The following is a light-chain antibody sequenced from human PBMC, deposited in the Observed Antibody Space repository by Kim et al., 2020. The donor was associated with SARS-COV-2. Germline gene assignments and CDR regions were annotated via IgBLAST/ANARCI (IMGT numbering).Light chain of an antibody. CDR3: QSYDSTMGV. V-gene: IGLV6-57*02. Sequence: NFMLTQPHSVSESPGKTVTISCTGSSGSLASNYVKWYQQRPGSAPTTVMYEDNERPSGVPDRFSGSIDNSSKSASLTISGLKTEDEAHYYCQSYDSTMGVFGGGTQLTVL. J-gene: IGLJ2*01. CDR1: SGSLASNY. CDR2: EDN.